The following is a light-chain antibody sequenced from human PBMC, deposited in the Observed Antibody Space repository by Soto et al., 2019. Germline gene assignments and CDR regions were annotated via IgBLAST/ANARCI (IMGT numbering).Light chain of an antibody. Sequence: DIQMTQSPSSLSASVGDRVTFTCRASRDITNHLAWYQRKPGKVPKLLIYAASTLQSGVPSRFSGSGSGTDFTLTIGSLQPEDVATYFCLTYNSGLWTFGQGTKVEIK. CDR3: LTYNSGLWT. CDR1: RDITNH. CDR2: AAS. J-gene: IGKJ1*01. V-gene: IGKV1-27*01.